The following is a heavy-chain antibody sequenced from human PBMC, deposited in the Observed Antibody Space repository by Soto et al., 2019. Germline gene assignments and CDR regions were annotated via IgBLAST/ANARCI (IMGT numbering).Heavy chain of an antibody. J-gene: IGHJ6*02. Sequence: SETLPLTCAVSGFSIISGGYSLSWIRQPPGKGLEWIGYIYHSGSTYYNPSLKSRVTISVDRSKNQFSLKLSSVTAADTAVYYCARHAPYCSSTSHCVYGMDVWGQGTTVTVSS. CDR2: IYHSGST. V-gene: IGHV4-30-2*01. CDR3: ARHAPYCSSTSHCVYGMDV. CDR1: GFSIISGGYS. D-gene: IGHD2-2*01.